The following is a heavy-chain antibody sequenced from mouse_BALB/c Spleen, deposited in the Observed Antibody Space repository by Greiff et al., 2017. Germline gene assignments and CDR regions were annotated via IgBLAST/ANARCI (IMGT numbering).Heavy chain of an antibody. CDR3: ARERSYGAYYAMDY. Sequence: EVQLQQSGAELVKPGASVKLSCTASGFNIKDTYMHWVKQRPEQGLEWIGRIDPANGNTKYDPKFQGKATITADTSSNTAYLQLSSLTSEDTAVYYCARERSYGAYYAMDYWGQGTSVTVSS. CDR2: IDPANGNT. J-gene: IGHJ4*01. V-gene: IGHV14-3*02. CDR1: GFNIKDTY. D-gene: IGHD1-1*01.